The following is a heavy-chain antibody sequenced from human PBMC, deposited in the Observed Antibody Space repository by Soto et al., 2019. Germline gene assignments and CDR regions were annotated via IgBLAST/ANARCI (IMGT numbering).Heavy chain of an antibody. Sequence: SETLSLTCTVSGGSISSGGYYWSWIRQHPGKGLEWIGYIYYSGSTYYNPSLKSRVTISVDTSKNQFSLKLSSVTAADTAVYYCARVGSLGYCSGGSCRDGYYYYYGMDVWGQGTTVTVSS. CDR1: GGSISSGGYY. CDR3: ARVGSLGYCSGGSCRDGYYYYYGMDV. V-gene: IGHV4-31*03. J-gene: IGHJ6*02. CDR2: IYYSGST. D-gene: IGHD2-15*01.